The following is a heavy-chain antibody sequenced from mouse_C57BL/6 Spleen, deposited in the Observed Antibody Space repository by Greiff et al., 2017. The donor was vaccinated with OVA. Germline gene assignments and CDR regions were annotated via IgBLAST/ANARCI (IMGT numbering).Heavy chain of an antibody. V-gene: IGHV1-55*01. J-gene: IGHJ4*01. CDR3: ARRGLYDGYPYAMDY. CDR1: GYTFTSYW. Sequence: VQLQQPGAELVKPGASVKMSCKASGYTFTSYWITWVKQRPGQGLEWIGDIYPGSGSTNYNEKFKSKATLTVDTSSSTAYMQLSSLTSEDSAVYYCARRGLYDGYPYAMDYWGQGTSVTVSS. D-gene: IGHD2-3*01. CDR2: IYPGSGST.